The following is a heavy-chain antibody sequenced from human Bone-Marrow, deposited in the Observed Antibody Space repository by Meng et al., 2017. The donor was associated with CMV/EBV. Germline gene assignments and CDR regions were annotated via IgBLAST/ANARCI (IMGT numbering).Heavy chain of an antibody. CDR3: ARRRIFGVFDY. J-gene: IGHJ4*02. D-gene: IGHD3-3*01. Sequence: SETLSLTCTVSGGSISSSSYYWGWIRQPPGKGLEWIGSIYYSGSTYYNPSLKSRVTISVDTSKNQFSLKLSSVTAADTAVYYCARRRIFGVFDYWSQGTLVTVSS. CDR2: IYYSGST. CDR1: GGSISSSSYY. V-gene: IGHV4-39*01.